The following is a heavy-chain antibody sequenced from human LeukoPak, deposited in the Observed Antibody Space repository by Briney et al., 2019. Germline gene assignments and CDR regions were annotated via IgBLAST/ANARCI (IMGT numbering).Heavy chain of an antibody. Sequence: GGSVRLSCAASGFTFSSYAMSWVRQAPGQGLEWVSAISGSVGSTYYADSVKGRFTISRDNSKNTLYLQINSLRAEDTAVYYCAKDDTLFDPWGQGTLVTVSS. CDR3: AKDDTLFDP. D-gene: IGHD2/OR15-2a*01. CDR1: GFTFSSYA. V-gene: IGHV3-23*01. CDR2: ISGSVGST. J-gene: IGHJ5*02.